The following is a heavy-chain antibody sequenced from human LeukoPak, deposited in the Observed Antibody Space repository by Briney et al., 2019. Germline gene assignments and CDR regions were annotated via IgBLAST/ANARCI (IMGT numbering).Heavy chain of an antibody. D-gene: IGHD1-26*01. CDR2: IYYSGST. J-gene: IGHJ4*02. CDR3: ARGRPYTGGYHLDY. Sequence: SETLSLTCTVSGGSISSSSYYWGRIRQPPGKGLEWIGSIYYSGSTYYNPSLKSRVTMSVDTSKNQFFLKLNSVTAADTAVYYCARGRPYTGGYHLDYWGQGTLVTVSP. CDR1: GGSISSSSYY. V-gene: IGHV4-39*01.